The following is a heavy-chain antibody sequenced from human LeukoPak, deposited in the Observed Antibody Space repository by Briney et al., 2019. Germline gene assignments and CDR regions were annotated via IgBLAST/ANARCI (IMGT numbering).Heavy chain of an antibody. CDR2: IWYDGSNK. CDR3: AKTRYCSRTRRLGGGGYYYYYGMDV. D-gene: IGHD2-2*01. Sequence: GGSLRLSCAASGFTFSSYGMHWVRQAPDKGLEWVAVIWYDGSNKYYADSVKGRFTISRDNSKNTLHLQMNSLRAEDTAVYYRAKTRYCSRTRRLGGGGYYYYYGMDVWGQGTTVTVSS. CDR1: GFTFSSYG. V-gene: IGHV3-33*06. J-gene: IGHJ6*02.